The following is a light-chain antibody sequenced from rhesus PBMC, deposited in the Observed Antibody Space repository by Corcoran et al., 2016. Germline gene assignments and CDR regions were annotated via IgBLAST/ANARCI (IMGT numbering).Light chain of an antibody. Sequence: QAAPTQSPSVSGSPGQSVTISCTGITSGFGDYYRVSWYQHYPGKAPKLIIYDVTERPSGVSDRFSGSKSGNTASLTISGLRAEDEAHYYCSSYASSSNFIFGDGTRLTVL. J-gene: IGLJ1*01. CDR2: DVT. CDR3: SSYASSSNFI. CDR1: TSGFGDYYR. V-gene: IGLV2-13*03.